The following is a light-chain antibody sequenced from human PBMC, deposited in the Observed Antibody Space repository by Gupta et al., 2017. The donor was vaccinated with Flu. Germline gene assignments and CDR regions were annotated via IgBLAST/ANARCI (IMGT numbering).Light chain of an antibody. CDR3: CSYAGSSTLV. CDR2: EVT. Sequence: TSDVGSDNLVSWYHQHPGKAPKVMIYEVTKRPSGVSNRFSGSKSGNTASLTISGLQAEDEAYYYCCSYAGSSTLVFGGGTKVTVL. J-gene: IGLJ3*02. CDR1: TSDVGSDNL. V-gene: IGLV2-23*02.